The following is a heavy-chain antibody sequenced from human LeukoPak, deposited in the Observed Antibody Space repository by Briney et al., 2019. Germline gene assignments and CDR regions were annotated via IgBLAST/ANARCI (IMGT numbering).Heavy chain of an antibody. CDR3: AARGYSYSDFDY. Sequence: GASVKVSCKASRGTFSSYAISWVRQAPGQGLEWMGRIIPILGIANYAQKFQGRVTITADKSTSTAYMELSSLRSEDTAVYYCAARGYSYSDFDYWGQGTLVTVSS. D-gene: IGHD5-18*01. CDR1: RGTFSSYA. J-gene: IGHJ4*02. V-gene: IGHV1-69*04. CDR2: IIPILGIA.